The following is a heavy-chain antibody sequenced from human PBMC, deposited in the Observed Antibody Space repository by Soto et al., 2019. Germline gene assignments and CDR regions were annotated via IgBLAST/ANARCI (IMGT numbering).Heavy chain of an antibody. J-gene: IGHJ4*02. D-gene: IGHD6-19*01. V-gene: IGHV3-15*07. Sequence: EVQLVESGGGLVKPGGSLRLSCAGSGFTFSNVWMNWVRHAPGKGLEWVGRIKSETDGGTIDYAAPVKGRFTISRDDSNNTLYLQMNSLKSEDTATYYCTPLALKYNSDWYPLSDWGQGTRVTVSS. CDR2: IKSETDGGTI. CDR3: TPLALKYNSDWYPLSD. CDR1: GFTFSNVW.